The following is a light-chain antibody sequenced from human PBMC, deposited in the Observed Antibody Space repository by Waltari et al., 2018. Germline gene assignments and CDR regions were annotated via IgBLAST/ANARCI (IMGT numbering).Light chain of an antibody. CDR1: SSDIDGYNS. CDR3: SSYTRRTTYV. V-gene: IGLV2-14*03. Sequence: QPASVSGSPGQSITISCTGTSSDIDGYNSLSWYQQHPGKAPKLLIYDVSHRPSGVSNRFSGSKSDNTASLTISGLQAEDEADYYCSSYTRRTTYVFGTGTKVTVL. CDR2: DVS. J-gene: IGLJ1*01.